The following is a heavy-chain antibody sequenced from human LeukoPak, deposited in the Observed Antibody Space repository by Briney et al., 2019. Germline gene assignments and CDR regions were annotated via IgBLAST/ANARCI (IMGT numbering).Heavy chain of an antibody. CDR2: IYSGGST. Sequence: GGSLRLSCVASGFTFSRDWMSWVRQAPGKGLEWVSVIYSGGSTYYADSVKGRFTISRDNSKNTLYLQMNSLRAEDTAVYYCARLDEDFWSGYPSNFDYWGQGTLVTVSS. J-gene: IGHJ4*02. V-gene: IGHV3-53*01. CDR3: ARLDEDFWSGYPSNFDY. D-gene: IGHD3-3*01. CDR1: GFTFSRDW.